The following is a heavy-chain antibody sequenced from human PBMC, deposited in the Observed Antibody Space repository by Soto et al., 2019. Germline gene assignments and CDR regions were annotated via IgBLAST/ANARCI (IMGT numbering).Heavy chain of an antibody. CDR2: ISHSGVT. Sequence: QVQIEQWGAGLLKPSETLSLTCAVYGGSSSAYYWSWIRQPPGKGLEWIGQISHSGVTDYNPSHKSRVSISGDTSKNQFSLILTSVTAADTAVYDCARQKNSWFYGMDVWGQGTTVTVSS. V-gene: IGHV4-34*02. CDR3: ARQKNSWFYGMDV. CDR1: GGSSSAYY. J-gene: IGHJ6*02. D-gene: IGHD3-10*01.